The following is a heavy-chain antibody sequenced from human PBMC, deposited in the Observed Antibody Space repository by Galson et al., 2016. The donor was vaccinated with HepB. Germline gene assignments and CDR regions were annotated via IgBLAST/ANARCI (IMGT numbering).Heavy chain of an antibody. Sequence: SLRLSCAASGFTFSTYVMTWVRQAPGKGLEWVSGISGSGDSIYYADSVKGRFTISRDNSKDTLYLQMDSLGVDDTAIYFCARDDVLAGNAMDVWGQGTTVIVSS. D-gene: IGHD6-6*01. V-gene: IGHV3-23*01. CDR1: GFTFSTYV. CDR2: ISGSGDSI. J-gene: IGHJ6*02. CDR3: ARDDVLAGNAMDV.